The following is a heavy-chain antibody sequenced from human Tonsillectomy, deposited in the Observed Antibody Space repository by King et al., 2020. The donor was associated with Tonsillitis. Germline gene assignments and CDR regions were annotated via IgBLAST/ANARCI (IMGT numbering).Heavy chain of an antibody. J-gene: IGHJ3*01. V-gene: IGHV4-38-2*02. CDR1: RYSISSGYY. D-gene: IGHD4-23*01. Sequence: QLQESGPRLVKPSETLSLICSVSRYSISSGYYWAWVRQAPGEGLEWIASIFRTGTAFYNPSLKSRLTISVDTSKNHFSLQRKSVTAADAAVYFCARQNTAVGGQPGRGPSNMGGQGRMVTV. CDR2: IFRTGTA. CDR3: ARQNTAVGGQPGRGPSNM.